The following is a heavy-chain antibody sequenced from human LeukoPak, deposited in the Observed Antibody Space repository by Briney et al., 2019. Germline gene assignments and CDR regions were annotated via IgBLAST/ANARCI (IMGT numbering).Heavy chain of an antibody. V-gene: IGHV1-2*02. D-gene: IGHD4-23*01. CDR1: GYTFTGHY. CDR2: INPNSGGT. Sequence: GASVKVSCKASGYTFTGHYMHWVRQAPGQGLEWMGWINPNSGGTNYAQKFQGRVTMTRDTSISTAYMELSRLRSDDTAVYYCARDRVATASRRYYFDYWGQGTLVTVSS. CDR3: ARDRVATASRRYYFDY. J-gene: IGHJ4*02.